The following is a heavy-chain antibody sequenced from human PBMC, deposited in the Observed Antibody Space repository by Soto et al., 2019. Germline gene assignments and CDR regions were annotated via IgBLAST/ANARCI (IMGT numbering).Heavy chain of an antibody. CDR3: TQGLYDSSAFH. Sequence: PGGSLRLSCVASGFTFSSYVIHWVRQAPGKGLEWVGLIKSQTDGGTADYAAPVKGRFTFSRDDSKNTLYLHMNSLETEDTAVYYCTQGLYDSSAFHWGQGTLVTVSS. V-gene: IGHV3-15*07. D-gene: IGHD3-22*01. CDR1: GFTFSSYV. CDR2: IKSQTDGGTA. J-gene: IGHJ4*02.